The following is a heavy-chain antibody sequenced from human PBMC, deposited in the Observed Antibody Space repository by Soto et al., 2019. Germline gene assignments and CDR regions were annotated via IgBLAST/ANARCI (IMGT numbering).Heavy chain of an antibody. CDR1: GFTFDDYA. CDR3: AKPTLDYDYIWGSYRFDY. D-gene: IGHD3-16*02. V-gene: IGHV3-9*01. CDR2: ISWNSGSI. J-gene: IGHJ4*02. Sequence: EVQLVESGGGLVQPGRSLRLSCAASGFTFDDYAMHWVRQAPGKGLEWVSGISWNSGSIGYADSVKGRFTISRDNATNSLYLQMNSLRVEDTALYYCAKPTLDYDYIWGSYRFDYWGQGTLVTVSS.